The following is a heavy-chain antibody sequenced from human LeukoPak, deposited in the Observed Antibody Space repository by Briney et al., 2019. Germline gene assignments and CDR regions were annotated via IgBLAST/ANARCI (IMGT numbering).Heavy chain of an antibody. Sequence: GGSLTLSCVASGFTFSNYAMHWVRQAPGKGPESVTGLRQNGGSAYYASSVRGRFTISRDNSKNTLYLQMDSLRPHDMAVYYCARDPRPFNNGQNSFDFWGQGILVTVSS. CDR2: LRQNGGSA. V-gene: IGHV3-64*01. J-gene: IGHJ4*02. D-gene: IGHD2-8*01. CDR1: GFTFSNYA. CDR3: ARDPRPFNNGQNSFDF.